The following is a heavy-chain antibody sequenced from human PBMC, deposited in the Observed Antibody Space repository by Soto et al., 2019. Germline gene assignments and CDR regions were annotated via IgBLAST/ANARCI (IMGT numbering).Heavy chain of an antibody. V-gene: IGHV1-46*01. CDR3: ARDRPSSIGTQLVPHRRAPEDAFDI. J-gene: IGHJ3*02. D-gene: IGHD6-13*01. Sequence: ASVKVSCKSSGYTFTSDYMHWVRQAPGQGLEWMGIINPSGGSTSYAQKFQGRVTMTRDTSTSTVYMELSSLRSEDTAVYYCARDRPSSIGTQLVPHRRAPEDAFDIWGQGTMVTVSS. CDR2: INPSGGST. CDR1: GYTFTSDY.